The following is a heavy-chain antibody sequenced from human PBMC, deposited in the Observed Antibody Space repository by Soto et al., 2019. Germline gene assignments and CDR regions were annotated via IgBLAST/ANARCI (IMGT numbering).Heavy chain of an antibody. CDR1: GNTFTTYP. J-gene: IGHJ5*02. CDR2: INTANGDT. Sequence: ASVKVSCKASGNTFTTYPMHWVRQAPGQRLEWMGCINTANGDTKYSEKFQGRVTITRDTSTNTAYMELSSLRPGDTAIYYCATGIEGGLDPWGQGTLVTVSS. V-gene: IGHV1-3*04. CDR3: ATGIEGGLDP.